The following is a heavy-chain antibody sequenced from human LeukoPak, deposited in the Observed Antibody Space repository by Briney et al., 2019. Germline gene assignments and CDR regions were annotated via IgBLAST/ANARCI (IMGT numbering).Heavy chain of an antibody. CDR1: GFTFSSYW. CDR2: INSDGSST. D-gene: IGHD3-10*01. V-gene: IGHV3-74*01. CDR3: AKDISYYGSGSYDY. Sequence: GGSLRLSCAASGFTFSSYWMHWVRQAPGKGLVWVSRINSDGSSTNYADSVKGRFTISRDNAKNTLYLQMNSLRAEDMALYYCAKDISYYGSGSYDYWGQGTLVTVSS. J-gene: IGHJ4*02.